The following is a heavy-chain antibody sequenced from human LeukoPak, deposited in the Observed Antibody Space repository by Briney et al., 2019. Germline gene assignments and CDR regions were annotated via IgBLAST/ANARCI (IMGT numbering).Heavy chain of an antibody. CDR3: ASGSGFIGAADAFDI. CDR2: IYYSGST. J-gene: IGHJ3*02. V-gene: IGHV4-39*07. Sequence: PSETLSLTCTVSGGSISSSSYYWGWIRQPPGKGLEWIGSIYYSGSTYYNPSLKSRVTISVDTSKNQFSLKLSSVTAADTAVYYCASGSGFIGAADAFDIWGQGTMVTVSS. CDR1: GGSISSSSYY. D-gene: IGHD3-22*01.